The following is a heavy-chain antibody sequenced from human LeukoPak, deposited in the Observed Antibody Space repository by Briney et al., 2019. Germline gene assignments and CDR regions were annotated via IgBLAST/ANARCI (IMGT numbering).Heavy chain of an antibody. CDR3: ARYGYCSGGSCYSPSWYFDY. J-gene: IGHJ4*02. Sequence: SETLSLTCTVSGGSISSYYWSWIRQPPGKGLEWIGYIYYSGSTNYNPSLKSRVTISVDTSKNQFSLKLSSVTAAVTAVYYCARYGYCSGGSCYSPSWYFDYWGQGTLVTVSS. CDR2: IYYSGST. V-gene: IGHV4-59*08. D-gene: IGHD2-15*01. CDR1: GGSISSYY.